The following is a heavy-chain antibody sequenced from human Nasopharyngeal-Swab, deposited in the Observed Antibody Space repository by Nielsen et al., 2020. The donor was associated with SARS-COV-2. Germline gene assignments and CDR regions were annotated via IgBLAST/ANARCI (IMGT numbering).Heavy chain of an antibody. J-gene: IGHJ4*02. CDR1: GGSISNYY. Sequence: GSLRLSCTVSGGSISNYYWSWIRQPPGKRLEWIGYTYNSGRTTDYNPSLKSRVTISLDTSKNQFSLKLSSVTAADTAVYYCARGGDGGLAHFDYWGQGNLVTVSS. CDR3: ARGGDGGLAHFDY. CDR2: TYNSGRT. D-gene: IGHD2-21*01. V-gene: IGHV4-59*01.